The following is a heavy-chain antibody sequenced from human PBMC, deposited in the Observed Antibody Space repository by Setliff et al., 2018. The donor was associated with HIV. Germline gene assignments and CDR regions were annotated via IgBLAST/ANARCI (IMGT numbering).Heavy chain of an antibody. Sequence: LSLTCTVSGGSICSSSYYWGWIRQPPGQGLEWIGSIYYSGSTYYNPSLKSRFTISVDTSKNQFSLKLSSVTAADTAVYYCASYRKAERWLQLGGNFDYWGQGTLVTVSS. D-gene: IGHD5-12*01. V-gene: IGHV4-39*01. CDR3: ASYRKAERWLQLGGNFDY. J-gene: IGHJ4*02. CDR2: IYYSGST. CDR1: GGSICSSSYY.